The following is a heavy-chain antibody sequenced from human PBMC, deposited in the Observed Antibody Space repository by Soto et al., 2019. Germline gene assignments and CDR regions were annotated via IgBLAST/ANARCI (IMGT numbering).Heavy chain of an antibody. Sequence: QVPLVESGGGVVQPGRSLRLSCAASGFIFSRSAMHWVRQAPGKGLEWVAVTSYDGSNKYYAESVKGRFTISRDNSKSTLHLQMNSLRAEDKAVYYCGRDGGSGSHESWGQGTLVTVST. CDR1: GFIFSRSA. J-gene: IGHJ5*02. CDR2: TSYDGSNK. D-gene: IGHD3-10*01. CDR3: GRDGGSGSHES. V-gene: IGHV3-30-3*01.